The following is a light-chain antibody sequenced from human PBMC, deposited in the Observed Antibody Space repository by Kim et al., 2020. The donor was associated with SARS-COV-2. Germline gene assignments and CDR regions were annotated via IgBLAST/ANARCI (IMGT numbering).Light chain of an antibody. J-gene: IGLJ3*02. CDR3: SAWDSSLSAWV. Sequence: QTATLTCTGNRNNVGNQGAAWLQQHQGHPPKLLSYRNDNRPSGISERLSASRSGNTASLTITGLQPEDEADYYCSAWDSSLSAWVFGGGTQLTVL. V-gene: IGLV10-54*01. CDR2: RND. CDR1: RNNVGNQG.